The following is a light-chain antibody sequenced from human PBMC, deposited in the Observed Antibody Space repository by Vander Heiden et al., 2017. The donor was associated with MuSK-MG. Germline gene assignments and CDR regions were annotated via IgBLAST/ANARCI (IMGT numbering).Light chain of an antibody. CDR2: AAS. Sequence: DIQMTQSPSSLSAFVGDTVTITCRASRDISTYLNWYQQKQGKAPRLLIYAASKLQSGVPSRFSGSGSGRDFTLTVASRQAEDAATYYCQQVDSRPPNTFGGGTSLEIK. V-gene: IGKV1-39*01. CDR1: RDISTY. CDR3: QQVDSRPPNT. J-gene: IGKJ4*01.